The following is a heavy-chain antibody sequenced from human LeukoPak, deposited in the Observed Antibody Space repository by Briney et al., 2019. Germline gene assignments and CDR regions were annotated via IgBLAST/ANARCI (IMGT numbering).Heavy chain of an antibody. J-gene: IGHJ4*02. CDR2: ISYDGSNK. CDR1: GFTFSSYA. Sequence: GRSLRLSCAASGFTFSSYAIHWVRQAPGKGLEWVAVISYDGSNKYYADSVKGRFTISRDNSNNTLYLQMSSLRAVDTAVYYCARDGNSGNSGTYFDYWGQGTLVTVSS. CDR3: ARDGNSGNSGTYFDY. D-gene: IGHD4-23*01. V-gene: IGHV3-30-3*01.